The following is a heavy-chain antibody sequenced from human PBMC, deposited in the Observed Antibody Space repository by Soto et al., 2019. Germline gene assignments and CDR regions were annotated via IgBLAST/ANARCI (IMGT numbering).Heavy chain of an antibody. Sequence: QVQLQESGPGLVKPSETLSLTCTVSGGFISGNYWNWIRQPPGKGLEWIGYIHHSGSTNDNPSLTSRVTRSVDTSKNQFSLKLSSVTAADTAVYYCARSGHGDPYWYFDVWGRGTLVTVSS. CDR2: IHHSGST. CDR1: GGFISGNY. V-gene: IGHV4-59*01. J-gene: IGHJ2*01. D-gene: IGHD3-10*01. CDR3: ARSGHGDPYWYFDV.